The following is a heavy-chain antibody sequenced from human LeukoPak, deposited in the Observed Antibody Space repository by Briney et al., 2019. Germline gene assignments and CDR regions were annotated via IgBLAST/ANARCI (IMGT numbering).Heavy chain of an antibody. J-gene: IGHJ4*02. CDR2: ISGSGGST. CDR3: ATRLDLGSIVVVVAATGCFDY. Sequence: GGSLRLSCAASGFTFRSYAMSWVRQAPGKGLEWVSSISGSGGSTYYADSVKGRFTISRDNSKNTLYLQMNSLRAEDTAIYYCATRLDLGSIVVVVAATGCFDYWGQGTLVTVSS. CDR1: GFTFRSYA. V-gene: IGHV3-23*01. D-gene: IGHD2-15*01.